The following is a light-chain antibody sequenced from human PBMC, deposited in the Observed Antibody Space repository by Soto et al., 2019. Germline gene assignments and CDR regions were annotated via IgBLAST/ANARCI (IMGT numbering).Light chain of an antibody. CDR1: GGSIASSY. CDR3: QSYDASNFAV. J-gene: IGLJ7*01. CDR2: EDN. V-gene: IGLV6-57*03. Sequence: FILTQPLSVSESPGKTVTISCTRSGGSIASSYVHWYQQRPGSAPTTVIYEDNHRPSGVPDRFSGSIDRSSNSASLTISGLTTEDEADYYCQSYDASNFAVFGGGTQLTVL.